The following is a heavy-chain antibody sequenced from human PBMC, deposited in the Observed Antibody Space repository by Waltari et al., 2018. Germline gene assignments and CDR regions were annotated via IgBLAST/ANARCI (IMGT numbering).Heavy chain of an antibody. D-gene: IGHD3-22*01. J-gene: IGHJ4*02. CDR3: ARDPLYDSSGYYYFDY. V-gene: IGHV1-2*02. CDR2: INPNSGGT. Sequence: QVQLVQSGAEVKKPGASVKVSCKASGYTFTGYYMHWVRQAPGQGLEWMGWINPNSGGTNYAQKFQGRVTMTRDTSISTAYMELSRLRSDDTAVYYCARDPLYDSSGYYYFDYWGQGTLVTVSS. CDR1: GYTFTGYY.